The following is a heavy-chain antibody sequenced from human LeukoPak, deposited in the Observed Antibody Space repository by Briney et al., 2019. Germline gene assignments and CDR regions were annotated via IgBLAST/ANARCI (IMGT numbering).Heavy chain of an antibody. J-gene: IGHJ4*02. V-gene: IGHV3-48*03. CDR3: ARLPRIAKPGAYL. D-gene: IGHD6-13*01. CDR1: GFTFSSYE. CDR2: ISSSGSTI. Sequence: GGSLRLACAASGFTFSSYEMNWVRQAPGKGLEWVSYISSSGSTIYYADSVKGRFTISRDNAKHSLYLKMHSLRAADTAVYYCARLPRIAKPGAYLWGQGTLVTVSS.